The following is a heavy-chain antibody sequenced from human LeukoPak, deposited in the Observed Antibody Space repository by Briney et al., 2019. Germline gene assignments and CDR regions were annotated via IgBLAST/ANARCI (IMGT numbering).Heavy chain of an antibody. CDR2: ISSSGSYR. CDR3: ARDLEAYQAVAGTFWFDP. Sequence: KPGGSLRLSCAASGFIFSSYSMNWVRQAPGKGLEWVSSISSSGSYRGYADSVKGRFTISRDNAKNSLYLQMSSLRAEDTAVYFCARDLEAYQAVAGTFWFDPWGQGTLVTVSS. J-gene: IGHJ5*02. D-gene: IGHD6-19*01. V-gene: IGHV3-21*01. CDR1: GFIFSSYS.